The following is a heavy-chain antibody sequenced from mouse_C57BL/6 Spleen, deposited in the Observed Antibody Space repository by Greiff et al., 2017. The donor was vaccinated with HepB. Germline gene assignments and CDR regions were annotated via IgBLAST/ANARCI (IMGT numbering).Heavy chain of an antibody. Sequence: DVKLVESGGGLVQPGGSLKLSCAASGFTFSDYYMYWVRQTPEKRLEWVAYISNGGGSTYYPDTVKGRFTISRDNAKNTLYLQMSRLKSEDTAMYYCARKVIYDGYYVDVWGTGTTVTVSS. CDR1: GFTFSDYY. CDR3: ARKVIYDGYYVDV. V-gene: IGHV5-12*01. J-gene: IGHJ1*03. D-gene: IGHD2-3*01. CDR2: ISNGGGST.